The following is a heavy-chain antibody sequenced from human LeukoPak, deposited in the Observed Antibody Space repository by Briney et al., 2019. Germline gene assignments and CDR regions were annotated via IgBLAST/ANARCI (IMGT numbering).Heavy chain of an antibody. CDR2: INANNGNI. CDR3: ARNVAAAGPGTENWFDP. Sequence: ASVKVSCKASGYTFTKYGVSWVRQAPGQGLEWIGWINANNGNINYAQNLQGRVTVTTDTSTSTAYMELRSLRSDDTAVYYCARNVAAAGPGTENWFDPWGQGTLVTVSS. V-gene: IGHV1-18*04. CDR1: GYTFTKYG. D-gene: IGHD6-13*01. J-gene: IGHJ5*02.